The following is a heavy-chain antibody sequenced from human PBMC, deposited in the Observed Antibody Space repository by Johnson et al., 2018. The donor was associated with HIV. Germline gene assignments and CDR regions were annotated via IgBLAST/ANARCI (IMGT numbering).Heavy chain of an antibody. Sequence: QVQLVESGGGVVQPGRSLRLSCAASGFTFSSYGMHWVRQAPGKGLEWVAVIWYDGSNKYYADSVKGRFTISRDNSKITLYLQMSSLRVEDTAVYYCVKDLGEREKEGWPSDYYDFGRDYPGQDSRGVVGVFDIWGQGTMVTVSS. CDR1: GFTFSSYG. CDR3: VKDLGEREKEGWPSDYYDFGRDYPGQDSRGVVGVFDI. D-gene: IGHD3-3*01. V-gene: IGHV3-33*06. CDR2: IWYDGSNK. J-gene: IGHJ3*02.